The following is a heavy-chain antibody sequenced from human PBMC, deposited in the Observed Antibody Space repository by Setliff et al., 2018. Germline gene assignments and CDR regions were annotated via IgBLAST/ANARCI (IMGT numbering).Heavy chain of an antibody. V-gene: IGHV5-51*01. D-gene: IGHD3-10*01. CDR2: IYPGDSDT. Sequence: PGESLKISCKGSGYSFTSYWIGWVRQMPGKGLEWMGIIYPGDSDTRYSPSFQGQVTISADKSISTAYLQWSSLKASDTAMFDWARLQSSGAPGPLNYGMDVWGQGTTVTVSS. CDR1: GYSFTSYW. CDR3: ARLQSSGAPGPLNYGMDV. J-gene: IGHJ6*02.